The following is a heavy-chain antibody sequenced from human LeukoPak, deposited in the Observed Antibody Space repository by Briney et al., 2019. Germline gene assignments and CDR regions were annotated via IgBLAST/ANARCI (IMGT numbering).Heavy chain of an antibody. CDR3: ARDASVRGVILY. J-gene: IGHJ4*02. V-gene: IGHV1-2*02. CDR1: GYTFTGYY. D-gene: IGHD3-10*01. CDR2: INPNSGGT. Sequence: ASVKVSCKASGYTFTGYYMHWVRQAPGQGLEWMGGINPNSGGTNYAQKFQGRVTMTRDTSISTAYMELSRLRSDDTAVYYCARDASVRGVILYSGQGTLVTVSS.